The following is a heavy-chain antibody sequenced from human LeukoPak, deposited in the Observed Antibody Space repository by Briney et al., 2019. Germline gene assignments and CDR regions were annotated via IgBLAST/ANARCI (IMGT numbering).Heavy chain of an antibody. J-gene: IGHJ4*02. CDR3: ARDPATVVTTPYYFDD. CDR2: INHTGNT. Sequence: PSETLSLTCGVSVGSFFGYHWNWTRQSPGKGLEWIGEINHTGNTNYITALKSRGTISIATSKEKFFLKLRSLTAADTAVYYCARDPATVVTTPYYFDDWGQGTLVTVSS. CDR1: VGSFFGYH. V-gene: IGHV4-34*01. D-gene: IGHD4-23*01.